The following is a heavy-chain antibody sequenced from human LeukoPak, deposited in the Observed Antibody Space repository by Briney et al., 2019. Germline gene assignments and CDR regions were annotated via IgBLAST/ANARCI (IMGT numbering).Heavy chain of an antibody. D-gene: IGHD6-13*01. Sequence: ASVKVSCKASGYTFTGYYMHWVRQAPGQGLEWMGWINPNSGGTNYAQKFQGRVTMTRDTSISTAYMELSRLRSDDTAVYYCARSCGIAAAGENWGQGTLVTVSS. CDR2: INPNSGGT. CDR1: GYTFTGYY. J-gene: IGHJ4*02. V-gene: IGHV1-2*02. CDR3: ARSCGIAAAGEN.